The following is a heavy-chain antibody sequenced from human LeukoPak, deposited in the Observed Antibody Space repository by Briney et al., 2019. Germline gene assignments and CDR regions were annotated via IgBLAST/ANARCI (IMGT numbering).Heavy chain of an antibody. D-gene: IGHD2-15*01. Sequence: SVKVSCKASGGTFISYAISWVRQAPGQGLEWMGGIIPIFGTANYAQKFQGRVTITADESTSTAYMELSSLRSEDTAVYYCARTPQLKNAFDIWGQGTMVTVSS. CDR1: GGTFISYA. J-gene: IGHJ3*02. CDR2: IIPIFGTA. CDR3: ARTPQLKNAFDI. V-gene: IGHV1-69*13.